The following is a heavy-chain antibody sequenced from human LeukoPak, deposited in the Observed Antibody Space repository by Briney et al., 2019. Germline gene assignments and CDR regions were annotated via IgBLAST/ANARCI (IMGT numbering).Heavy chain of an antibody. CDR2: IIPIFGTA. J-gene: IGHJ4*02. CDR1: GGTFSSYA. V-gene: IGHV1-69*13. D-gene: IGHD1-26*01. CDR3: AREGRYSGSFDFDY. Sequence: GASVKVSCKASGGTFSSYAISWVRQAPGQGLEWMGGIIPIFGTANYAQKFQGRVTITADESTSTAYMELSSLRSEDTAVYYCAREGRYSGSFDFDYWGQGTLVTVSS.